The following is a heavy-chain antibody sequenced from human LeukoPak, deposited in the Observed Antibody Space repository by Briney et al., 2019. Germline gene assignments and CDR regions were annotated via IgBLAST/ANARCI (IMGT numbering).Heavy chain of an antibody. V-gene: IGHV1-2*02. CDR3: ARDQEMATILGCPDY. Sequence: GASVKVSCKASGYTFTGYYMHWVRQAPGQGLEWMGWINPNSGGTNYAQKFQGRVTMTRDTSISTAYMELSRLRSDDTAVYYCARDQEMATILGCPDYWGQGTLVTVSS. CDR2: INPNSGGT. CDR1: GYTFTGYY. D-gene: IGHD5-24*01. J-gene: IGHJ4*02.